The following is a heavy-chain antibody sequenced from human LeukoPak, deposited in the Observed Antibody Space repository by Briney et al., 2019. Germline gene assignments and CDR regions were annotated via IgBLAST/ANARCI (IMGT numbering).Heavy chain of an antibody. D-gene: IGHD3-10*01. CDR2: ISFSGST. Sequence: PLQTPCLSPTLSLVSPCRDTRSSSRQPPRKRLEWIGYISFSGSTTNNPSLKSRVTISVDTSKNQFSLKLSSVTAADTAVYYCARHEVTMVRGAQDWFDPWGQGTLVTVSS. V-gene: IGHV4-59*08. J-gene: IGHJ5*02. CDR1: LVSPCRDT. CDR3: ARHEVTMVRGAQDWFDP.